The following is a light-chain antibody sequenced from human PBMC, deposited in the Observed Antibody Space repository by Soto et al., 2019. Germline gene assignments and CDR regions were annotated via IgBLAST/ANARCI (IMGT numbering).Light chain of an antibody. J-gene: IGLJ2*01. CDR2: EGT. CDR3: CSYVSGSTYL. V-gene: IGLV2-23*01. Sequence: QSALTQPASVSGSPGQSITISCTGTNSDVGNYNRVSWCQQHPGKAPKLMIYEGTKRPSGISNRFSGSKSGNTASLTISGLQAEDESDYYCCSYVSGSTYLFGGGTKLTVL. CDR1: NSDVGNYNR.